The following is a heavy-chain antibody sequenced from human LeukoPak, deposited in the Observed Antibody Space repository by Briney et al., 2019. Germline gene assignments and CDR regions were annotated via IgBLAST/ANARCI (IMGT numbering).Heavy chain of an antibody. J-gene: IGHJ4*02. CDR3: ARYKDCSSTSCYTRGRIYYFDY. D-gene: IGHD2-2*02. CDR1: GGSLSGYY. V-gene: IGHV4-34*01. CDR2: INHSGST. Sequence: SETPSLTCAVYGGSLSGYYWSWIRQPPGKGLEWIGEINHSGSTNYNPSLKSRVTISVDTSKNQFSLKLSSVTAAGTAVYYCARYKDCSSTSCYTRGRIYYFDYWGQGTLVTVSS.